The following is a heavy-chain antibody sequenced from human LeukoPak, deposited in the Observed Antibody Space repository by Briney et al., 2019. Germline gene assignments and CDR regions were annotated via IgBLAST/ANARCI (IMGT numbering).Heavy chain of an antibody. CDR1: GFTFTSYW. J-gene: IGHJ5*01. Sequence: PGGSLRLSCAASGFTFTSYWMHWVRQTPGKGLVWVSRINSDGSSISYADSVKGRFTISRDNAKNTLYLQMNSLRAEDTAVYYGTGGADSWGQGTQVTVSS. V-gene: IGHV3-74*01. CDR2: INSDGSSI. CDR3: TGGADS.